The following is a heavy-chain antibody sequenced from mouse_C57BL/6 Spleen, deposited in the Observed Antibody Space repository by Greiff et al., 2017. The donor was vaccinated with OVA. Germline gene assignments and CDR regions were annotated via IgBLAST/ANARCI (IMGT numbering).Heavy chain of an antibody. J-gene: IGHJ4*01. CDR3: AREREDGNDWAMDY. CDR1: GFTFSDYY. D-gene: IGHD2-2*01. CDR2: INYDGSST. V-gene: IGHV5-16*01. Sequence: EVQVVESEGGLVQPGSSMKLSCTASGFTFSDYYMAWVRQVPDKGLEWVANINYDGSSTYYLDSFKSRFIISIDNAKNILYLQMSSLKSEDTATYYGAREREDGNDWAMDYWGQGTSVTVSA.